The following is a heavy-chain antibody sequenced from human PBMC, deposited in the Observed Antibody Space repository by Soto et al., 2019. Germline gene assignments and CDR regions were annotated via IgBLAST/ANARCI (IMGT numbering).Heavy chain of an antibody. V-gene: IGHV3-30*18. CDR1: GFTFSSYG. CDR3: AKPSLEWFNYPPPDY. D-gene: IGHD3-3*01. Sequence: GGSLRLSCAASGFTFSSYGMHWVRQAPGKGLEWVAVISYDGSNKYYADSAKGRFTISRDNSKNTLYLQMNSLRAEDTAVYYCAKPSLEWFNYPPPDYWGQGTLVTVSS. J-gene: IGHJ4*02. CDR2: ISYDGSNK.